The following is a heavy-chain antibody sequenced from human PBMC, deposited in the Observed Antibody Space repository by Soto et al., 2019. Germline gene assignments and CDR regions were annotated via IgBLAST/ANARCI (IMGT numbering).Heavy chain of an antibody. J-gene: IGHJ4*02. Sequence: GGSLRLSCAASGFTFSSYAMSWVRQAPGKGLEWVSAISGSGGSTYYADSVKGRFTISRDNSKNTLYLQMNSLRAEDTAVYYCAKGHVHYNILTGYISVFYFDYWGQGTLVTVSS. CDR1: GFTFSSYA. CDR3: AKGHVHYNILTGYISVFYFDY. CDR2: ISGSGGST. V-gene: IGHV3-23*01. D-gene: IGHD3-9*01.